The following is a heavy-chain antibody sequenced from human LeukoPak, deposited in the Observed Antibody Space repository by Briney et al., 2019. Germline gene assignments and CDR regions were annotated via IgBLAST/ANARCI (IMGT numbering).Heavy chain of an antibody. CDR2: IIPIFGTA. CDR1: GGTFSSYA. D-gene: IGHD4-17*01. J-gene: IGHJ4*02. CDR3: ARDDYGDYSAIY. V-gene: IGHV1-69*05. Sequence: ASVKVSCKASGGTFSSYAISWVRQAPGQGLEWMGGIIPIFGTANYAQKFQGRVTMTRDMSTSTVYMELSSLRSEDTAVYYCARDDYGDYSAIYWGQGTLVTVSS.